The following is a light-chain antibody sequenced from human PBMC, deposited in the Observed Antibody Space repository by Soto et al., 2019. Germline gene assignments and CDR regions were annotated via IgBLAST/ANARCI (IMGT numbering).Light chain of an antibody. J-gene: IGLJ3*02. CDR2: GVN. V-gene: IGLV2-14*01. CDR1: SSDFGGDKY. CDR3: GSFTTSRIWV. Sequence: QSALTQPASVSGSPGQSITVSCTGSSSDFGGDKYVSWYQQQPGKAPNLLIYGVNSRPSGISNRFSGSKSGNTASLTISGLQVEDEAEYFCGSFTTSRIWVFGGGTKLTVL.